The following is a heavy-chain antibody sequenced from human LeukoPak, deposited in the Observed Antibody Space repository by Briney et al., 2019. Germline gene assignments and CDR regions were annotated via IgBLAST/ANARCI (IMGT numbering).Heavy chain of an antibody. D-gene: IGHD1-26*01. CDR3: ARHPYSGSYHFDY. V-gene: IGHV1-2*02. CDR1: GCIFTGYY. CDR2: INPNSGGT. J-gene: IGHJ4*02. Sequence: ASVKVSCKACGCIFTGYYMHWVRPAPGQGLEWMGWINPNSGGTNSAQKFQGRVTMTRDTSISTAYMELSRLTSDDTAVYYCARHPYSGSYHFDYWGQGTLVTVSS.